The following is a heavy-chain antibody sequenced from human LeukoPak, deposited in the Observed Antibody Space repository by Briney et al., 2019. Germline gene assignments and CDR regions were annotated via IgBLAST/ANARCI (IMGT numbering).Heavy chain of an antibody. CDR3: ARQHGSGSPHGYFDY. D-gene: IGHD3-10*01. CDR2: IYHSGST. Sequence: SETLSLTCAVSGYSISSGYYWGWIRQPPGKGLEWIGSIYHSGSTYYNPSLKSRVTISVDTSKNQFSLKLSSVTAADTAVYYCARQHGSGSPHGYFDYWGQGTPVTVSS. V-gene: IGHV4-38-2*01. CDR1: GYSISSGYY. J-gene: IGHJ4*02.